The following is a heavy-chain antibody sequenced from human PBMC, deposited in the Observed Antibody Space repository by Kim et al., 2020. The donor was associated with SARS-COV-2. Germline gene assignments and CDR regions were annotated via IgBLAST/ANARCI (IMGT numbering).Heavy chain of an antibody. J-gene: IGHJ6*02. CDR3: AKRGGRRTTVTTPTAYYYYDMNV. CDR2: ISGSGGST. D-gene: IGHD4-17*01. CDR1: GFTFSSYA. V-gene: IGHV3-23*01. Sequence: GGSLRLSCAASGFTFSSYAMSWVRQAPGKGLEWVSAISGSGGSTYYADSVKGRFTISRDNSKNTLYLQMNSLRAEDTAVYYCAKRGGRRTTVTTPTAYYYYDMNVWGQGTTVTVS.